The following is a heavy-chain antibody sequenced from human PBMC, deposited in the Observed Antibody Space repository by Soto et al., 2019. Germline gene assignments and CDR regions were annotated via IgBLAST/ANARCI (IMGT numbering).Heavy chain of an antibody. CDR2: ISGSGGTT. CDR1: GFTFSSFP. CDR3: GKGAAALLGD. D-gene: IGHD6-13*01. V-gene: IGHV3-23*01. J-gene: IGHJ4*02. Sequence: EVQLLESGGGLVQPGGSRRLSCAASGFTFSSFPMSWVRRPQGKGLEWVSAISGSGGTTLYADSVKGRFTISRDNSKNTLYLQMNNLRAEDTAVYYCGKGAAALLGDWGQGTLVTVSS.